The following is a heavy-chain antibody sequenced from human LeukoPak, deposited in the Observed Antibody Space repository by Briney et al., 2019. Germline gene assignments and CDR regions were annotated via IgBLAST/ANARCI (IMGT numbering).Heavy chain of an antibody. J-gene: IGHJ3*02. CDR2: IIPILGIA. CDR1: GGTFSSYA. CDR3: ARDREVVAFDI. Sequence: ASVNVSCKASGGTFSSYAISWVRQAPGQGLEWMGRIIPILGIANYAQKFQGRVTITADKSTSTAYMELSSLRSEDTAVYYCARDREVVAFDIWGQGTMVTVSS. D-gene: IGHD2-15*01. V-gene: IGHV1-69*04.